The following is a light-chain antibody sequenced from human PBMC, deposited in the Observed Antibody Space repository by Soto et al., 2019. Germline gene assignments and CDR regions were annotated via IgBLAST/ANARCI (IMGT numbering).Light chain of an antibody. CDR2: GAS. V-gene: IGKV3-15*01. CDR1: QSVGSN. CDR3: QQYNNWPRT. J-gene: IGKJ1*01. Sequence: EIVMTQSPATLSVSPGERATLSCRASQSVGSNLAWYQQKPDQAPRPLMYGASTRATGIPARFSGSGSGTEFTLTISSLQSEDFAVYYCQQYNNWPRTFGQGTKVEIK.